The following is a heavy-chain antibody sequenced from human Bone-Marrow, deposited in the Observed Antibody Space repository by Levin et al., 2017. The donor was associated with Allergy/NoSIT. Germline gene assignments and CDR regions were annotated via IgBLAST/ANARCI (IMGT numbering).Heavy chain of an antibody. V-gene: IGHV3-48*03. Sequence: HPGGSLRLSCTVSGFTFSTSEMNWVRQAPGKGLEWVSYISGSGKTINYADSVKGRFTTSRHNAKNTLYLEMNNLRGEDTAIYFCAREGEYCSGGHCYSGEFLDFWGQGTLVTVSS. J-gene: IGHJ4*02. D-gene: IGHD2-15*01. CDR2: ISGSGKTI. CDR3: AREGEYCSGGHCYSGEFLDF. CDR1: GFTFSTSE.